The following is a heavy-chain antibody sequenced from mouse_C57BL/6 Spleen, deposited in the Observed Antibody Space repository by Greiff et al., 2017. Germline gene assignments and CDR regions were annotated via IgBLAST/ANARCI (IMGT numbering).Heavy chain of an antibody. CDR1: GYTFTSYW. Sequence: QVQLQQPGAELVRPGSSVKLSCKASGYTFTSYWMHWVKQRPIQGLEWIGNIDPSDSETHYNQKFKDKATLTVDKSSSTAYMQRSSLTSEDSAVYYCARRWDAWYFDVWGTGTTVTVSS. V-gene: IGHV1-52*01. J-gene: IGHJ1*03. CDR3: ARRWDAWYFDV. CDR2: IDPSDSET. D-gene: IGHD4-1*01.